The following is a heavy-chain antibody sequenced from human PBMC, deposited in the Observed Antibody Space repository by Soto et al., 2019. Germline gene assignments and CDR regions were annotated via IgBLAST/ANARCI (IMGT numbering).Heavy chain of an antibody. CDR1: GFTVSNNY. CDR2: IYSGGST. V-gene: IGHV3-66*01. Sequence: EEQLVESGGDLVQPGGSLRLSCAASGFTVSNNYMSWVRQAPGKGLEWASLIYSGGSTYYADSVKGRFTISRDSSKNTLYLQMNSLRAEDTAMYYCAAHSHKGYWGQGTLVTVSS. D-gene: IGHD1-26*01. J-gene: IGHJ4*02. CDR3: AAHSHKGY.